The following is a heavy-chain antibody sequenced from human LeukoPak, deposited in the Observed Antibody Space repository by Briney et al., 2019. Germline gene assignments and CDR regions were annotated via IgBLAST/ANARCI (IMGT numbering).Heavy chain of an antibody. V-gene: IGHV4-59*01. CDR2: IYYSGST. CDR1: GGSISSYY. D-gene: IGHD4-17*01. CDR3: ARAGYYGDYLFDY. Sequence: SETLSLTCTVSGGSISSYYWSWIRQPPGKGLEWIGYIYYSGSTNYNPSLKSRVTISVDTSKNQFSLKLSSVTAADTAVYYRARAGYYGDYLFDYWGQGTLVTVSS. J-gene: IGHJ4*02.